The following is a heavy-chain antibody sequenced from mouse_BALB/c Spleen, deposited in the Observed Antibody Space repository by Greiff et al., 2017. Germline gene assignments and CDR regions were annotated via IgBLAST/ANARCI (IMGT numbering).Heavy chain of an antibody. Sequence: VHVKQSGPELVKPGASVKVSCKASGYAFTSYNMYWVKQSHGKSLEWIGYIDPYNGGTSYNQKFKGKATLTVDKSSSTAYMHLNSLTSEDSAVYYCARVWDYYAMDYWGQGTSVTVSS. V-gene: IGHV1S135*01. CDR1: GYAFTSYN. CDR3: ARVWDYYAMDY. CDR2: IDPYNGGT. J-gene: IGHJ4*01. D-gene: IGHD4-1*01.